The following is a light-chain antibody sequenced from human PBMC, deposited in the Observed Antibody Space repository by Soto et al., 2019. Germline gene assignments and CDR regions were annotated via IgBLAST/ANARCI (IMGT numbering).Light chain of an antibody. CDR2: GAS. J-gene: IGKJ4*01. Sequence: EIVLTQSPGTLSLSPGERATLSSRASQSVSSSYLAWYQQKPGQAPRLLIYGASSRATGIPDRFSGSGSGTDFTLTISRLDPEDFAVYYCHQYDSSPLTFGGGTKVEI. CDR3: HQYDSSPLT. V-gene: IGKV3-20*01. CDR1: QSVSSSY.